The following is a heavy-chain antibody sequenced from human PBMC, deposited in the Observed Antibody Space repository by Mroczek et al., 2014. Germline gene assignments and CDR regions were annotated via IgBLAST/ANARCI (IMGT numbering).Heavy chain of an antibody. J-gene: IGHJ6*02. V-gene: IGHV4-34*01. CDR3: ARGKRGMATTSDKSYYYYGMDV. CDR1: GGSFSGYY. Sequence: QVQLQQWGAGLLKPSETLSLTCAVYGGSFSGYYWSWIRQPPGKGLEWIGEINHSGSTNYNPSLKSRVTISVDTSKNQFSLKLSSVTAADTAVYYCARGKRGMATTSDKSYYYYGMDVWGQGTTVTVSS. D-gene: IGHD5-24*01. CDR2: INHSGST.